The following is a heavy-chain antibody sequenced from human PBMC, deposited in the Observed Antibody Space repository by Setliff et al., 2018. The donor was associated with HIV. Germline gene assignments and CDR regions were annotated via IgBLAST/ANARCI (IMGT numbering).Heavy chain of an antibody. J-gene: IGHJ4*02. Sequence: PGESLKISCQCSGFNFLAHWIGWVRTVPEKGLEWMGIVYPGDSDTRYNPSFEGQVTVSADKTITTAYLQVTSLKATDTAMYFCARLPYYVSGGVFDHWGKGTLVTVSS. CDR2: VYPGDSDT. D-gene: IGHD3-10*01. CDR1: GFNFLAHW. CDR3: ARLPYYVSGGVFDH. V-gene: IGHV5-51*01.